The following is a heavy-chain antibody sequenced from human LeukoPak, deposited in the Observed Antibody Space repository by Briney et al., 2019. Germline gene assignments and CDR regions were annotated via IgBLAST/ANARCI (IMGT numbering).Heavy chain of an antibody. CDR3: ASPTTVTTSAYRAFDI. J-gene: IGHJ3*02. D-gene: IGHD4-17*01. CDR2: INHSGST. V-gene: IGHV4-34*01. Sequence: PPETLSLTCAVYGGSFSDNYWSWIRQPPGKGLEWIGEINHSGSTNYSPSLRSRVTISVDTSKNQFSLNLRSVTAADTAVYYCASPTTVTTSAYRAFDIWGQGTMVTVSA. CDR1: GGSFSDNY.